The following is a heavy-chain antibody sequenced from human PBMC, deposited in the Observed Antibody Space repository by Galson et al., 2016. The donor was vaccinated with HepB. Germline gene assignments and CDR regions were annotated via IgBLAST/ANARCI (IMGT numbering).Heavy chain of an antibody. CDR3: ARDLENYDFWSSYYKCLDY. V-gene: IGHV1-18*01. CDR2: ISAYNGNT. D-gene: IGHD3-3*01. CDR1: GYTFTNYG. Sequence: SVKVSCKASGYTFTNYGIDWVRQAPGQGLEWMGWISAYNGNTVYAQKLQGRVTMTTDTSTSTAYLALRSLRSDDTAVYYWARDLENYDFWSSYYKCLDYWGQGTLVTVSS. J-gene: IGHJ4*02.